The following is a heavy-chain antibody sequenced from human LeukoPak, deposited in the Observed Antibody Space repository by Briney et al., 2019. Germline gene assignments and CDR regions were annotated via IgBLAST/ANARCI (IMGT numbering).Heavy chain of an antibody. CDR1: GFTFSRFW. V-gene: IGHV3-74*01. CDR3: AKRLYSGSALGVGDFDY. CDR2: IDTDGTTT. D-gene: IGHD5-12*01. Sequence: GGSLRLSCAASGFTFSRFWMHWVRQPPGKGLVWVSRIDTDGTTTTYADSVKGRFTISRDNAKNTVYLQMNSLRAEDTAVYYCAKRLYSGSALGVGDFDYWGQGTLVTVSS. J-gene: IGHJ4*02.